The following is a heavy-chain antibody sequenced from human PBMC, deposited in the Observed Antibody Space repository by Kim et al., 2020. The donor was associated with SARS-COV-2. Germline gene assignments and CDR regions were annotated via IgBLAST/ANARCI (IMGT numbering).Heavy chain of an antibody. Sequence: GGSLRLSCAASGFTFSSYAMHWVRQAPGKGLEWVSAISNDGSNKYYADSVKGRFTISRDNAKDSLYLQMNSLRAEDTALYYCATAVAGWVPGVNFYYWD. CDR3: ATAVAGWVPGVNFYYWD. CDR1: GFTFSSYA. J-gene: IGHJ6*03. D-gene: IGHD3-9*01. V-gene: IGHV3-30*02. CDR2: ISNDGSNK.